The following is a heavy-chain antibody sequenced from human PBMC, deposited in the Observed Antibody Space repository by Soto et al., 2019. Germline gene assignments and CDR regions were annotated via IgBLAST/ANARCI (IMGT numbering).Heavy chain of an antibody. V-gene: IGHV2-5*01. CDR3: AHSVRYSSSWYAYGMDV. Sequence: ASGPTLVNPTQTLTLTCTFSGFSLSTSGVGVGWIRQPPGKALEWLALIYWNDDKRYSPSLKSRLTITKDTSKNQVVLTMTNMDPVDTATYYCAHSVRYSSSWYAYGMDVWGQGTTVTVSS. J-gene: IGHJ6*02. CDR2: IYWNDDK. CDR1: GFSLSTSGVG. D-gene: IGHD6-13*01.